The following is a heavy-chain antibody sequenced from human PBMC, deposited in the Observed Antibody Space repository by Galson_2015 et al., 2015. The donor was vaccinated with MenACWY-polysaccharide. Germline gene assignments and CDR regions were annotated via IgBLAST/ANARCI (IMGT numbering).Heavy chain of an antibody. J-gene: IGHJ4*02. CDR3: ARKTYGDYSFDY. CDR2: IYYSGST. V-gene: IGHV4-59*01. CDR1: GGSISSSY. Sequence: SETLSLTCTVSGGSISSSYWSWIRQPPGKGLEWIGYIYYSGSTNYNPSLKSRVTISVDTSKNQFSLKLSSVTAADTAMYYCARKTYGDYSFDYWGQGTLVTVSS. D-gene: IGHD4-17*01.